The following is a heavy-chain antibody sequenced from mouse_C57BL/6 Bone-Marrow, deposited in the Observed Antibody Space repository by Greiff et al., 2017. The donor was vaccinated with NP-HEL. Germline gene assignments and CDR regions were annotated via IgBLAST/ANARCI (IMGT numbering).Heavy chain of an antibody. CDR1: GYTFTEYT. V-gene: IGHV1-62-2*01. CDR2: FYPGSGSI. D-gene: IGHD1-1*01. CDR3: AREDLGITTVVARNYAMDY. Sequence: QVQLQQSGAELVKPGASVKLSCKASGYTFTEYTIHWVKQRSGQGLEWIGWFYPGSGSIKYNEKFKDKATLTADKSSSTVYMELRSLTSEDSAVYYCAREDLGITTVVARNYAMDYWGQGTSVTVSS. J-gene: IGHJ4*01.